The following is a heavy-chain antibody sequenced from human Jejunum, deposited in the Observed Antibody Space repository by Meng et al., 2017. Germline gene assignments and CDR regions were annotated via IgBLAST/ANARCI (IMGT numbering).Heavy chain of an antibody. CDR3: ATNNRDGYNSPPWWFDP. CDR1: GYTFTNYG. V-gene: IGHV1-18*01. Sequence: QVQLVQSGPEVKKPGASVKVSCKDSGYTFTNYGISWVRQAPGQGPKWLGWISGYNSNTKYAQNFQDRVTMTTDTSTPTAYMELTSLPSSAPAIYYCATNNRDGYNSPPWWFDPWGQGTLVTVSS. CDR2: ISGYNSNT. J-gene: IGHJ5*02. D-gene: IGHD5-24*01.